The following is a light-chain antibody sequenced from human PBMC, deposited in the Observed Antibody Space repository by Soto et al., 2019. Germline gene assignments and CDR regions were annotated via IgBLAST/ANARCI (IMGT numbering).Light chain of an antibody. CDR2: KAS. V-gene: IGKV1-5*03. CDR1: QSISSW. Sequence: DIQMTQSPSTLSASVGDRVTITCRASQSISSWLAWYQQKPGKAPKLLIYKASSLESGVPSCISGSGSATEFTLTISSLQPDDFATDYCQQYNSYPLTFGGGTKVEIK. CDR3: QQYNSYPLT. J-gene: IGKJ4*01.